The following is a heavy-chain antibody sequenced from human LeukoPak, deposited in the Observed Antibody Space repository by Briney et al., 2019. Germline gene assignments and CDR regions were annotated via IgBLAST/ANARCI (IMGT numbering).Heavy chain of an antibody. Sequence: GGSLRLSCAASGFSFSTAWMHWVRQVPGKGLVWVSRIKSDGSGTIYADSVKGRFTISRDNVKNSVFLQMDRLRAEDTAIYYCARGRSEWITSAFDYWGQGTLVTVSS. D-gene: IGHD3-16*01. CDR1: GFSFSTAW. J-gene: IGHJ4*02. CDR2: IKSDGSGT. CDR3: ARGRSEWITSAFDY. V-gene: IGHV3-74*01.